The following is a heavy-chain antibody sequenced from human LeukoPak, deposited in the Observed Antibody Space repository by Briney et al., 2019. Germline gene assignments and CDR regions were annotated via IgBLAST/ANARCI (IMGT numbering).Heavy chain of an antibody. CDR3: ARGAEYQDYFDY. J-gene: IGHJ4*02. D-gene: IGHD2-2*01. CDR1: GFTFSSYS. CDR2: ISSSSYI. V-gene: IGHV3-21*01. Sequence: PGGSLRLSCAASGFTFSSYSMNWVRQAPGKGLEWVSSISSSSYIYYADSVKGRFTISRDNAKNSLYLQMNSLRAEDTAVYYCARGAEYQDYFDYWGQGTLVTVSS.